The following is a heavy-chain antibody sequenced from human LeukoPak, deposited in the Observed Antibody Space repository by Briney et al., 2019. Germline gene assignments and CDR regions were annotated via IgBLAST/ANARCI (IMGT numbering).Heavy chain of an antibody. Sequence: GGSLRLSCAASGFTFSSYAMSWVRQAPGKGLEWVSAFSGGGGGTYYADSAKGRYTISRDNSKNTLSLQMNSLRAEDTAVYYCAKGRQEVGGSDAFDIWGQGTMVTVSS. CDR1: GFTFSSYA. CDR3: AKGRQEVGGSDAFDI. J-gene: IGHJ3*02. D-gene: IGHD3-16*01. CDR2: FSGGGGGT. V-gene: IGHV3-23*01.